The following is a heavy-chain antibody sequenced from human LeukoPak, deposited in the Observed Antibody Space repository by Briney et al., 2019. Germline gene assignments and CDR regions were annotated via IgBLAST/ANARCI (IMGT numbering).Heavy chain of an antibody. J-gene: IGHJ4*02. Sequence: GGSLRLSCAASGFTFDDYAMHWVRQAPGKGLEWVSLISWDGGSTYYADSVKGRFTISRDNSKNSLYLQMNSLRAEDTALYYCARGGSIQLWPYYFDYWGQGTLVTVSS. CDR1: GFTFDDYA. D-gene: IGHD5-18*01. V-gene: IGHV3-43D*03. CDR2: ISWDGGST. CDR3: ARGGSIQLWPYYFDY.